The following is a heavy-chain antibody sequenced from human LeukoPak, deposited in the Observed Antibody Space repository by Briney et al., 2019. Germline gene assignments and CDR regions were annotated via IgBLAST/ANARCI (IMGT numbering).Heavy chain of an antibody. CDR2: IRYDGSNK. J-gene: IGHJ3*02. CDR1: GFTFSSYG. CDR3: AKDLGSSSPYAFDI. Sequence: GGSLRLSCAASGFTFSSYGMHWVRQASGKGLEWVAFIRYDGSNKYYADSVKGRFTISRDNSKNTPYLQMNSLRAEDTAVYYCAKDLGSSSPYAFDIWGQGTMVTVSS. V-gene: IGHV3-30*02. D-gene: IGHD6-6*01.